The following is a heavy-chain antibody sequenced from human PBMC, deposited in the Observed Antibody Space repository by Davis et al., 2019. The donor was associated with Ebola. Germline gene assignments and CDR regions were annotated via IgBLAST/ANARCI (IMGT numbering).Heavy chain of an antibody. D-gene: IGHD5-12*01. V-gene: IGHV3-30*18. CDR1: GFTFSSYG. CDR3: AKDQATADAFDI. CDR2: ISYDGSNK. Sequence: GESLKISCAASGFTFSSYGMNWVRQAPGKGLEWVAVISYDGSNKYYADSVKGRFTISRDNSKNTLYLQMNSLRAEDTAVYYCAKDQATADAFDIWGQGTMVTVSS. J-gene: IGHJ3*02.